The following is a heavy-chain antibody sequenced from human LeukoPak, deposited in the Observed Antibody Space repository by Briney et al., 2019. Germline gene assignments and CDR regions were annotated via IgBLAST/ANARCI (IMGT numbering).Heavy chain of an antibody. V-gene: IGHV3-30*18. D-gene: IGHD3-9*01. J-gene: IGHJ4*02. CDR1: GFTFSSYG. Sequence: GGSLRLSCAASGFTFSSYGMHWVRQAPGKGLEWVAVISYDGSNKYYADSVKGRFTISRDNSKNTLYLQMNSLRAEDTAVYYCAKVYFEWFGENSHYWGQGTLVTVSS. CDR2: ISYDGSNK. CDR3: AKVYFEWFGENSHY.